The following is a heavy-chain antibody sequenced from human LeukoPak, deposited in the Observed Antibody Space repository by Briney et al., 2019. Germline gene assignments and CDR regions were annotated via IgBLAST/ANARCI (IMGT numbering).Heavy chain of an antibody. CDR2: IYSGGST. J-gene: IGHJ3*02. D-gene: IGHD3-16*01. V-gene: IGHV3-66*01. CDR3: ARVVKDYVWGSYVMDAFDI. Sequence: GGSLRLSRAASGFTVSSNYMSWVRQAPGKGLEWVSVIYSGGSTYYADSVKGRFTISRDNSKNTLYLQMNSLRAEDTAVYYCARVVKDYVWGSYVMDAFDIRGQGTMVTVSS. CDR1: GFTVSSNY.